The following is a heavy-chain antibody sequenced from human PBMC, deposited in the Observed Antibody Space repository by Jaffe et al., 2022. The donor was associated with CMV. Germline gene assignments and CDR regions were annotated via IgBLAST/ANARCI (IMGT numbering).Heavy chain of an antibody. CDR3: ARASTFRLWFGLTGNFDY. V-gene: IGHV3-48*03. CDR2: ISSSGSTI. D-gene: IGHD3-10*01. Sequence: EVQLVESGGGLVQPGGSLRLSCAASGFTFSSYEMNWVRQAPGKGLEWVSYISSSGSTIYYADSVKGRFTISRDNAKNSLYLQMNSLRAEDTAVYYCARASTFRLWFGLTGNFDYWGQGTLVTVSS. J-gene: IGHJ4*02. CDR1: GFTFSSYE.